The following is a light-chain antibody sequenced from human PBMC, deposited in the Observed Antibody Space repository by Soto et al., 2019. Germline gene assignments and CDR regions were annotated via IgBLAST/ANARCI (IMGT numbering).Light chain of an antibody. Sequence: DIQVTQSPCTRSPPLGGGAAITCPASQRISTWLAWYQQKPGKAPKLLISDASSLETGVPSRFSGSGSGTEFTLTINSLQPDDFATYYCQQYKSYWTFGQGTKVDIK. J-gene: IGKJ1*01. V-gene: IGKV1-5*01. CDR3: QQYKSYWT. CDR1: QRISTW. CDR2: DAS.